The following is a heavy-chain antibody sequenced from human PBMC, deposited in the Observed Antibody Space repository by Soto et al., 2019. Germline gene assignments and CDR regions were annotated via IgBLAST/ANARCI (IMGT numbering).Heavy chain of an antibody. Sequence: AAVKVSSMASGFSFTSNNLHSVRRAPGQSPEWMGWINGGTDNIRLSQKFQRRVNLTKDTSATTVYMELTSLTSEDTAVYYGARGRLAAPGRLSTVDYLGQGSLVTVSS. D-gene: IGHD6-13*01. CDR2: INGGTDNI. J-gene: IGHJ4*02. CDR1: GFSFTSNN. CDR3: ARGRLAAPGRLSTVDY. V-gene: IGHV1-3*01.